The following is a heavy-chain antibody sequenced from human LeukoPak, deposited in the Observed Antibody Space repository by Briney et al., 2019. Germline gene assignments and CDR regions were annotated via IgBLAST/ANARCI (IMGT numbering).Heavy chain of an antibody. V-gene: IGHV3-74*01. J-gene: IGHJ4*02. CDR2: INTDGTFI. Sequence: GGSLRLSCAASGFTFSEYWMHWGRQAPGKGLVWVSRINTDGTFIRHADSVQGRSTISRNAAKNTLFLQMNSLRAEDTAVYYCAREARVGGALQYWGQGVLVTVSA. CDR3: AREARVGGALQY. D-gene: IGHD1-26*01. CDR1: GFTFSEYW.